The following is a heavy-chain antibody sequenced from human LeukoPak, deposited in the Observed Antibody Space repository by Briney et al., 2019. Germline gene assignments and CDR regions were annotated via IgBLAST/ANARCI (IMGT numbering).Heavy chain of an antibody. Sequence: GGSLRLSCAASGFTLSSYWMHWVRQVPGKGLVWVSRIKSDGSDTRYADSVKGRFTISRDNAKNSLYLQMNSLRAEDTALYYCAKGQYSSSSFDYWGQGTLVTVSS. CDR2: IKSDGSDT. V-gene: IGHV3-74*01. J-gene: IGHJ4*02. D-gene: IGHD6-6*01. CDR3: AKGQYSSSSFDY. CDR1: GFTLSSYW.